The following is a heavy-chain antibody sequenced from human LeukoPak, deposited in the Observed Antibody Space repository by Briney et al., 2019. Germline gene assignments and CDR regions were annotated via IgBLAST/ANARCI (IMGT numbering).Heavy chain of an antibody. CDR1: YGSISSNSYY. V-gene: IGHV4-39*02. Sequence: SETLSLTCAVSYGSISSNSYYWGWIRQPPGKGLEWIGSVYYSGSTYYKPSLKSRATITVYKSKNHFSLKLTSVTAADTAVYYCARLGTADDAFDLWGQGTMVTVSS. J-gene: IGHJ3*01. CDR2: VYYSGST. CDR3: ARLGTADDAFDL.